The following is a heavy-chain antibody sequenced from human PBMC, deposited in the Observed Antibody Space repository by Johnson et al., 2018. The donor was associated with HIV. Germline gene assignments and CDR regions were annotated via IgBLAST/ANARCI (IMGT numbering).Heavy chain of an antibody. Sequence: QVQLVESGGGVVQPGRSLRLSCAASGFTFSSMHWDRQAPGKGLEWVAVISHDGSHKYYADSVKGRFTISRDNSKNTLSLQMNSLRAEDSAVYYCARASGRYAGDAFDIWGQGTMVTVSS. V-gene: IGHV3-30*04. CDR2: ISHDGSHK. J-gene: IGHJ3*02. CDR3: ARASGRYAGDAFDI. D-gene: IGHD1-26*01. CDR1: GFTFSS.